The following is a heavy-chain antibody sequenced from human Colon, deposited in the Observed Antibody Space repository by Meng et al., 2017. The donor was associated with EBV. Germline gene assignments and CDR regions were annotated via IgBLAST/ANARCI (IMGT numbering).Heavy chain of an antibody. J-gene: IGHJ1*01. Sequence: QLQLRGSGPGLVKPSETLSLTCAVSGDSITNHNWWAWVRQPPGKGLEWIGEIPHRGSSAYNPSLKSRVSMSIDKSKNQFSLKLTSVTAADMAVYHCLRGSGGSVWGQGTLVTVSS. CDR2: IPHRGSS. CDR1: GDSITNHNW. CDR3: LRGSGGSV. V-gene: IGHV4-4*02. D-gene: IGHD3-10*01.